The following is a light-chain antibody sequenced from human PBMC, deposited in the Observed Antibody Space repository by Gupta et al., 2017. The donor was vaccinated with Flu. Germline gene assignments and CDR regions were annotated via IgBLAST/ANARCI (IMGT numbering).Light chain of an antibody. CDR2: DDS. V-gene: IGLV3-25*02. CDR3: QSADSSSNYYV. CDR1: ALPKQY. J-gene: IGLJ1*01. Sequence: SYELTQPPPVPVSPGQTARLTCSGDALPKQYASWYQQKPGQAPVLVIYDDSERPSGIPERFSGSNSETTVTLTISGVQAEDEADYYCQSADSSSNYYVFGAGTKVTVL.